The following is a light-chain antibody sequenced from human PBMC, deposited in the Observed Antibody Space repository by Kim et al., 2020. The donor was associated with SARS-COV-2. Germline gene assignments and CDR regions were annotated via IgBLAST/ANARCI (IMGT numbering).Light chain of an antibody. CDR3: SSHTGSNTWV. CDR1: SSDVGGYNY. J-gene: IGLJ3*02. V-gene: IGLV2-14*03. Sequence: GQSITISCTGTSSDVGGYNYVSWYQQHPGKAPKLMIYDVSKRPSGVSNRFSGSKSGNTASLTISGLQAEDEADYYCSSHTGSNTWVFGGGTQLTVL. CDR2: DVS.